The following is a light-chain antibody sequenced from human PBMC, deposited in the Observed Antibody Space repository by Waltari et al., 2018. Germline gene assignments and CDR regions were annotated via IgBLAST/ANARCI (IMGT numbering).Light chain of an antibody. CDR3: QQYTDYPLT. V-gene: IGKV1D-16*01. CDR1: QGISSR. Sequence: DIQMNQSPSSLSASVGDRVTITCRASQGISSRLAWYQQKPETAPKSLIYGASNLQSGVPSRFSGSESGTDFTLTINGLQPEDFATYYCQQYTDYPLTFGGGTKVEIK. J-gene: IGKJ4*01. CDR2: GAS.